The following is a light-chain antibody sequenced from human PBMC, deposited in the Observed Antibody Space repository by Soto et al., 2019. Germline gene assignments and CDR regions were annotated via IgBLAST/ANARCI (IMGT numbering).Light chain of an antibody. J-gene: IGKJ2*02. CDR2: GAS. CDR1: QSISSY. V-gene: IGKV1-39*01. Sequence: DIQMTQSPSSLSASVGDRVTITCRASQSISSYLSWYQQKPGTAPKLLIYGASSLQSGVPSRFSGSGSGTEFTLTISSLQPEDVATYYCQQSYTTPWTFGQGTKLEI. CDR3: QQSYTTPWT.